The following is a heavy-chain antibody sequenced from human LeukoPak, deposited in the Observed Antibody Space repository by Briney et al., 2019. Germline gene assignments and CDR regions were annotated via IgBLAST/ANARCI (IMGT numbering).Heavy chain of an antibody. Sequence: PSETLSLTCTVSGGSISSYYWSWIRQPPGKGLEWIGYIYYSGSTNYNPSLKSRVTISVDTSKNQFSLKLGSVTAADTAVYYCARGAHYYDSSGYYYTFDYWGQGTLVTVSS. J-gene: IGHJ4*02. V-gene: IGHV4-59*01. CDR1: GGSISSYY. CDR2: IYYSGST. CDR3: ARGAHYYDSSGYYYTFDY. D-gene: IGHD3-22*01.